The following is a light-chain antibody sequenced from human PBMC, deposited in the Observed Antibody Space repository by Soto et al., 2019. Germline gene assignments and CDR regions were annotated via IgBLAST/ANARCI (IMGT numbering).Light chain of an antibody. V-gene: IGKV3-15*01. CDR1: QSIGSN. Sequence: EIVMTQSPATLSVSPGERATLSCWASQSIGSNLAWYQQKPGQAPRLLIFGASTRATGIPARFSGSGSGTEFTLTISSLQSEDFAIYYCQQYNNWPPYIFGQGTKLEVK. CDR2: GAS. J-gene: IGKJ2*01. CDR3: QQYNNWPPYI.